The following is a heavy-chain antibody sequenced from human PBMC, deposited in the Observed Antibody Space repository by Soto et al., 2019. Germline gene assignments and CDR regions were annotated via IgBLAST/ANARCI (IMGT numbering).Heavy chain of an antibody. Sequence: QVQLVESGGGVVQPGRSLRLSCAASGFIFSTYLMHWVRQAPGKGLEWVAVTSYDGNTQNRYYADSVKGRFTISRDNSKNTVYLQMNSLGTEDTALYYCVGEGRVNTPHEAFDIWGQGTMVTVSS. V-gene: IGHV3-30-3*01. J-gene: IGHJ3*02. CDR1: GFIFSTYL. CDR2: TSYDGNTQNR. CDR3: VGEGRVNTPHEAFDI. D-gene: IGHD3-10*01.